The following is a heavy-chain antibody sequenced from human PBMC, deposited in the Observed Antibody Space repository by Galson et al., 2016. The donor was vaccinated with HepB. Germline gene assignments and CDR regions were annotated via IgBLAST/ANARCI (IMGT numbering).Heavy chain of an antibody. J-gene: IGHJ4*02. V-gene: IGHV4-31*03. CDR3: AREGGEGFDF. Sequence: TLSLTCTVSGVSMNNGGYFWSWIRQPPGKGLEWIGYIYYSGSTYYNPSLKGRLTISIDYSENQFPLTLGSVTAADTGVYYCAREGGEGFDFWGQGTLVTVSS. CDR1: GVSMNNGGYF. D-gene: IGHD3-16*01. CDR2: IYYSGST.